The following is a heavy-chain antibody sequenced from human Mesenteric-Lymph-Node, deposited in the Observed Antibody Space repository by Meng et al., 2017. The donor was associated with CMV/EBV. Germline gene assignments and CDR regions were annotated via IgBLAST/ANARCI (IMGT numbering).Heavy chain of an antibody. CDR1: GFTFSNYP. Sequence: GEPLKISCAASGFTFSNYPMHWVRQAPGKGLEYVSAISSNGGGTYYADSVKGRFTISRDNSKNTLYLQMGSLRVEDMAVYYCARRVCTGGCCYYDYWGQGTLVTVSS. D-gene: IGHD2-8*02. J-gene: IGHJ4*02. CDR2: ISSNGGGT. V-gene: IGHV3-64*02. CDR3: ARRVCTGGCCYYDY.